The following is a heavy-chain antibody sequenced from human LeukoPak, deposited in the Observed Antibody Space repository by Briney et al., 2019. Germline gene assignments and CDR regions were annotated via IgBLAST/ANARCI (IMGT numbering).Heavy chain of an antibody. CDR3: ATRGVISGYSDY. Sequence: TTSQTLSLTCTVSGGSISSGDYYWSWIRQPPGKGLEWIGYIYYSGSTYYNPSLKSRVTISVDTSKNQFSLKLSSVTAADTAVCYCATRGVISGYSDYWGQGTLVTVSS. D-gene: IGHD3-10*01. CDR2: IYYSGST. V-gene: IGHV4-30-4*01. J-gene: IGHJ4*02. CDR1: GGSISSGDYY.